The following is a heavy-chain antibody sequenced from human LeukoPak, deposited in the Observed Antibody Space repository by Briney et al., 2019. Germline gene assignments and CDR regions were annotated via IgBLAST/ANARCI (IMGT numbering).Heavy chain of an antibody. V-gene: IGHV3-7*01. D-gene: IGHD1-14*01. CDR3: ARDSFETDIDY. CDR1: GFLFSRYW. CDR2: IKEDGSEK. Sequence: GGSLRLSCAASGFLFSRYWMSLVRQAPGKGLEWVANIKEDGSEKYYVESMKGRFTISRDNVKNSLYLQINSLRAEDTAVYYCARDSFETDIDYWGQGTLVTVSS. J-gene: IGHJ4*02.